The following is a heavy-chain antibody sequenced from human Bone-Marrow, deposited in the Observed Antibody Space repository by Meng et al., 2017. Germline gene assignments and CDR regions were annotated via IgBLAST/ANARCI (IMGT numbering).Heavy chain of an antibody. J-gene: IGHJ4*02. Sequence: GESLKISCAASGFTFSSYSMHWVRQVPGKGLVWVSRIKSDGTKINYADSVKGRFTISRDNSKNTLSLQMNSLRDEDTAVYYCARAPIKSGYDPEFDYWGQGTLVTVSS. CDR3: ARAPIKSGYDPEFDY. V-gene: IGHV3-74*01. CDR1: GFTFSSYS. D-gene: IGHD5-12*01. CDR2: IKSDGTKI.